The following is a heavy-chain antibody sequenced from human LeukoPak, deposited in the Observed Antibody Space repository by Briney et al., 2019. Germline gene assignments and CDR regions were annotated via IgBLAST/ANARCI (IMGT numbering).Heavy chain of an antibody. CDR1: GFSLPNARMG. CDR2: IFSNGEN. D-gene: IGHD4-17*01. CDR3: ARTPKRTVTTCNGFDS. V-gene: IGHV2-26*02. Sequence: KVSGPVLFYPPATLTLTSAVSGFSLPNARMGVSWIRQPPGKALEWLSPIFSNGENSYCRSLKRRLTISLDTSQSQVDTNLTNMDSVETATYFCARTPKRTVTTCNGFDSWGQGAMVSVSS. J-gene: IGHJ3*02.